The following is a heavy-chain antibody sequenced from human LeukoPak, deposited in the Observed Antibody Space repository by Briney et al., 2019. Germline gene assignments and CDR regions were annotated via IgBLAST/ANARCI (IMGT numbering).Heavy chain of an antibody. CDR2: IYHSGST. V-gene: IGHV4-31*03. D-gene: IGHD3-22*01. CDR3: ARGRYYYDSRGYYKQYYFDY. CDR1: GGSISRGGYY. J-gene: IGHJ4*02. Sequence: SETLSLTCTVSGGSISRGGYYWTWIRQHPGKGLEGLGYIYHSGSTYYNPSLKSRVTLSVDTSRSQFALNLSSVTAADTAVYYCARGRYYYDSRGYYKQYYFDYWGQGALVTVSS.